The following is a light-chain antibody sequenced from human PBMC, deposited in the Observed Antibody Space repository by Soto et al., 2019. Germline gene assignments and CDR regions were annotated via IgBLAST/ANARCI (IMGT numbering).Light chain of an antibody. CDR3: ASWDDRLNGVI. CDR1: NSNIGSNT. CDR2: DNN. J-gene: IGLJ2*01. V-gene: IGLV1-44*01. Sequence: QSVLTQPPSASGTPGQRVTISCSGSNSNIGSNTVNWYQQLPGMAPKLLIYDNNKRPSGVPGRFSDSKSGTSASLANSGLQSEDEADYYCASWDDRLNGVIFGGGTKLTVL.